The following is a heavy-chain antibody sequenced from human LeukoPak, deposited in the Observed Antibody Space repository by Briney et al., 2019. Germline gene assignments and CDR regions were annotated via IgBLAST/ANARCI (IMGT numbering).Heavy chain of an antibody. D-gene: IGHD3-10*01. Sequence: SETLSLTCTVSGGSISSSSYYWGWIRQPPGKGLEWIGSIYYSGSTYYNPSLKSRVTISVDTSKNQFSLKLSSVTAADTAVYYCARDPGSGSRTNWFDPWGQGTLVTVSS. CDR2: IYYSGST. V-gene: IGHV4-39*07. CDR3: ARDPGSGSRTNWFDP. J-gene: IGHJ5*02. CDR1: GGSISSSSYY.